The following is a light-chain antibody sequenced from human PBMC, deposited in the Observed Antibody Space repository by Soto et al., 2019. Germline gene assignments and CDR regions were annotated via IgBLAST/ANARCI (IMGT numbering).Light chain of an antibody. V-gene: IGKV1-6*01. J-gene: IGKJ4*01. CDR1: QDIRSD. CDR2: AAS. CDR3: LQNNNYPLT. Sequence: AIQMTQSASSLSASVGDRVTVTCRASQDIRSDVGWYQQKPGQAPKVLMYAASRLHSGVPSRFSGSGSGTNFVLTISSLQPEDVATYYCLQNNNYPLTFGGGTKVDIK.